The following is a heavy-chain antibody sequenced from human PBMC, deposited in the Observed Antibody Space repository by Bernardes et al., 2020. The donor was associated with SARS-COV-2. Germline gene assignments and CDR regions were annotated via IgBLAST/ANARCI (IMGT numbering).Heavy chain of an antibody. CDR3: ARDNGAYYYYYGMDV. V-gene: IGHV3-7*01. Sequence: GSLRLSCAVSGFTSSSYWMSWVRQAPGKGLEWVANINQDGSEEYYVDSVKGRFTISRDNAKNSLYLQMNSPRAEDTAVYYCARDNGAYYYYYGMDVWGQGTTVTVSS. D-gene: IGHD4-17*01. J-gene: IGHJ6*02. CDR1: GFTSSSYW. CDR2: INQDGSEE.